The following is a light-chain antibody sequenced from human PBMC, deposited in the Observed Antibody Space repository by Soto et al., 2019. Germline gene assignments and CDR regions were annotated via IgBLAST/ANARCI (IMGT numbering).Light chain of an antibody. CDR1: NSNIGAGYD. CDR3: QSYDSSLSASV. J-gene: IGLJ3*02. CDR2: GNS. Sequence: QSVLTQPPSVSGAPGQRVTISCTGYNSNIGAGYDVHWYQQLPGTAPKLLIYGNSNRPSGVPDRFSASKSGTSASLAITGLQAEDEPDYYCQSYDSSLSASVFGGGTKLTVL. V-gene: IGLV1-40*01.